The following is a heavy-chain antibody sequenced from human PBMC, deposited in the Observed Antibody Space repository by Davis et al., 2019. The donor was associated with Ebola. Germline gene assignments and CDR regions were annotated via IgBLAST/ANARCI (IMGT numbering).Heavy chain of an antibody. Sequence: GESLKISCGAFGFSFSNYAMNWVRQAPGKGLEWVSAIGGSDGRTYYADSAKGRFTISRDNSNNTLFLQMNSLRVEDTARYYCAKASWGPAARPLLDSWGQGTLVTVSS. CDR1: GFSFSNYA. CDR2: IGGSDGRT. J-gene: IGHJ4*02. CDR3: AKASWGPAARPLLDS. V-gene: IGHV3-23*01. D-gene: IGHD2-2*02.